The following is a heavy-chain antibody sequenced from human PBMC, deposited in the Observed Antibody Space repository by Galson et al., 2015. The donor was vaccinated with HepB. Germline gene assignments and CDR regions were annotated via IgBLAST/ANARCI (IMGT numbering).Heavy chain of an antibody. V-gene: IGHV3-33*08. CDR3: ARDQWRGVPVRYYFDY. CDR1: GFTFSSYG. J-gene: IGHJ4*02. D-gene: IGHD3-3*01. Sequence: SLRLSCAASGFTFSSYGMHWVRQAPGKGLEWVAVIWYDGSNKYYADSVKGRFTISRDNSKNTLYLQMNSLRAEDTAVYYCARDQWRGVPVRYYFDYWGQGTLVTVSS. CDR2: IWYDGSNK.